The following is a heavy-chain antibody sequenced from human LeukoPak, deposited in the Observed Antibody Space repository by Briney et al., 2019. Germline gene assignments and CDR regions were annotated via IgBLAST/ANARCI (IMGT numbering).Heavy chain of an antibody. Sequence: ASVKVSCKASGYTFTAYNMHWVRQAPGQGLEWVGQINPNTCGTNYTQKFRGRVSMTRDTSISTVYMELTSLRSDDTAVYYCARLGYCDSDCTSADYWYFDLSGRGTLVAVSS. J-gene: IGHJ2*01. CDR2: INPNTCGT. CDR1: GYTFTAYN. CDR3: ARLGYCDSDCTSADYWYFDL. V-gene: IGHV1-2*06. D-gene: IGHD2-21*02.